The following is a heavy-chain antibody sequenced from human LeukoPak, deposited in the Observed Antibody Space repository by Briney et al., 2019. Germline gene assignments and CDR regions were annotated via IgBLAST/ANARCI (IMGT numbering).Heavy chain of an antibody. CDR2: IYPADSDI. V-gene: IGHV5-51*01. CDR1: GYRFTSYW. Sequence: GESLKISCKGSGYRFTSYWIGWVRQIPGKGLEWMAIIYPADSDIRYSPSFQGQVTISADKSISTAYLQWCSLKASDTAMYYCARSLTAAAGDYWGQGTLVTVSS. J-gene: IGHJ4*02. CDR3: ARSLTAAAGDY. D-gene: IGHD6-25*01.